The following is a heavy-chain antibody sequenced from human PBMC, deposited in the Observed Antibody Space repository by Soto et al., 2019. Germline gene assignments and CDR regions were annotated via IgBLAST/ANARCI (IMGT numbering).Heavy chain of an antibody. CDR2: IYPGDSDT. Sequence: PGLSLQIPWKGAGYSFTSYRIGRVRQKTGNGLESMGIIYPGDSDTRYSPSFQGQVTISADKTIGTAYLQWSSLKATDTDMYYCARHQFLRYSSSWGAFDIWGQGAMDTVSS. V-gene: IGHV5-51*01. J-gene: IGHJ3*02. D-gene: IGHD6-6*01. CDR1: GYSFTSYR. CDR3: ARHQFLRYSSSWGAFDI.